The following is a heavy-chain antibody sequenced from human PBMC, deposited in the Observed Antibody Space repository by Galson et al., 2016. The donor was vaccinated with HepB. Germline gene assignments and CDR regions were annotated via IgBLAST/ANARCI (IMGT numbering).Heavy chain of an antibody. Sequence: SETLSLTCTVSGVSVRSGSHYWTWIRQPPGKGLEWIGYIYSSGSTNYNRSLKSRVTMSVDTSKNQFSLKVNSVTAADTAVYYCAREDQGGGAAIGWFDPWGLGTLVTVSS. J-gene: IGHJ5*02. CDR1: GVSVRSGSHY. D-gene: IGHD2-2*02. CDR2: IYSSGST. V-gene: IGHV4-61*01. CDR3: AREDQGGGAAIGWFDP.